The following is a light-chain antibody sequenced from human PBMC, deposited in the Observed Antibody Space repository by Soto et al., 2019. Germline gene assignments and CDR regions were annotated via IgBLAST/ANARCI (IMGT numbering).Light chain of an antibody. CDR1: NSDVGAYGY. J-gene: IGLJ1*01. CDR2: EVF. V-gene: IGLV2-14*01. Sequence: QSVLTQPASVLGSPGQAITISFTVTNSDVGAYGYVSWYQQHPGKVPKLLLYEVFYRPSGVSSRFSGSQSGNTASLTISGLQAEDEADYYCTAYTTGDTMVFGSGTKVTVL. CDR3: TAYTTGDTMV.